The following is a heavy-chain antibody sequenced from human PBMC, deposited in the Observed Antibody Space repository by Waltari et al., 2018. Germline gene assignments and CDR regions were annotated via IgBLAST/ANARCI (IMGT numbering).Heavy chain of an antibody. Sequence: EVQLLESGGGLVQPGGSPRLSCPASGFTFRSYAMSWVRQAPGKGLEWVSGISTSGNTYYADSVKGRFTISRDNSKNTLYLQMNSLRAEDTAIYYCAKDRGDILFFFDYWGQGSLVTVSS. V-gene: IGHV3-23*01. J-gene: IGHJ4*02. CDR1: GFTFRSYA. CDR2: ISTSGNT. CDR3: AKDRGDILFFFDY. D-gene: IGHD4-17*01.